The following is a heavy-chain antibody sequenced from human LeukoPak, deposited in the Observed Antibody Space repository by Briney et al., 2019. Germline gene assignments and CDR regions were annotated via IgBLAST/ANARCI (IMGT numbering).Heavy chain of an antibody. CDR2: IYSGGSK. D-gene: IGHD2-2*01. J-gene: IGHJ4*02. CDR3: ARSQGYQLPFDY. CDR1: GFTVSSNY. Sequence: QPGGSLRLSCAASGFTVSSNYMSWVRQAPGKGLEWVSVIYSGGSKYYADSVKGRFTISRHNSKNPLYLQMNSLRAEDTAVYYCARSQGYQLPFDYWGQGTLVTVSS. V-gene: IGHV3-53*01.